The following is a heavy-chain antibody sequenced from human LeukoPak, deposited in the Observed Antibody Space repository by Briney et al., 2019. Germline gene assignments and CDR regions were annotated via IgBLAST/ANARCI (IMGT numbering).Heavy chain of an antibody. Sequence: PGGSLRLSCVASGLNFNSHTMKWVRQAPGKGLEWVSSISSDSNSIYHADSVKGRFTISRDNGKNSLYLQMNSLRAEDTAVYYCARMEKFYYGSGGFSPPLMDVWGQGTTVIVSS. J-gene: IGHJ6*02. CDR1: GLNFNSHT. CDR3: ARMEKFYYGSGGFSPPLMDV. CDR2: ISSDSNSI. D-gene: IGHD3-10*01. V-gene: IGHV3-21*01.